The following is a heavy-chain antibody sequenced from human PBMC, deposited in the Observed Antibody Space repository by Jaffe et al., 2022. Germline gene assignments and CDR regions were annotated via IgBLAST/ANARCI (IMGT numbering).Heavy chain of an antibody. CDR2: IRYDGSNK. Sequence: QVQLVESGGGVVQPGGSLRLSCAASGFTFSSCGMHWVRQAPGKGLEWVAFIRYDGSNKYYSDSVKGRFTISRDNSRSTLYLQMNSLRPEDTAVYYCAKDVDGDWGQGTLVTVSS. CDR1: GFTFSSCG. CDR3: AKDVDGD. V-gene: IGHV3-30*02. J-gene: IGHJ4*02.